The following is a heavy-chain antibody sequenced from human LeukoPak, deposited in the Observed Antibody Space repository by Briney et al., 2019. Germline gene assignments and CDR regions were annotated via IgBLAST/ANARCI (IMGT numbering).Heavy chain of an antibody. CDR3: ARVGDYYDSSGYQN. Sequence: PGGSLRLSCAASGFTFSSYSMNWVRQAPGKGLEWVSSISSSRSYIYYADSVKGRFTISRDNAKNSLYLQMNSLRAEDTAVYYCARVGDYYDSSGYQNWGQGTLVTVSS. V-gene: IGHV3-21*01. CDR2: ISSSRSYI. CDR1: GFTFSSYS. J-gene: IGHJ4*02. D-gene: IGHD3-22*01.